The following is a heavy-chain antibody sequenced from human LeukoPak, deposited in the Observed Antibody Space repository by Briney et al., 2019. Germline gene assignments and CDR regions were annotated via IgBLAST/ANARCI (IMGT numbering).Heavy chain of an antibody. V-gene: IGHV3-23*01. CDR1: GFTFSSYG. J-gene: IGHJ4*02. Sequence: GGSLRLSCTVSGFTFSSYGMAWVRQAPGKGLEWVSAISGSGGSTYYADSVKGRFTISRDNSKNTLYLQMNSLRAEDTAIYYCAQDQGLWSFDSWGQGTLVTASS. D-gene: IGHD5-18*01. CDR2: ISGSGGST. CDR3: AQDQGLWSFDS.